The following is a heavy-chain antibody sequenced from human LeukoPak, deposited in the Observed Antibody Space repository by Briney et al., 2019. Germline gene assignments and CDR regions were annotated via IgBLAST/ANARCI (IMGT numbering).Heavy chain of an antibody. Sequence: SGGPLRLSCAASGFTFSSYAMSWVRQAPGKGLEWVSAISGSGGSTYYADSVKGRFTISRDNSKNTLYLQMNSLRAEDTAVYYCAKDLGGGTTYVPHDYWGQGTLVTVSS. CDR3: AKDLGGGTTYVPHDY. J-gene: IGHJ4*02. V-gene: IGHV3-23*01. CDR1: GFTFSSYA. D-gene: IGHD1-7*01. CDR2: ISGSGGST.